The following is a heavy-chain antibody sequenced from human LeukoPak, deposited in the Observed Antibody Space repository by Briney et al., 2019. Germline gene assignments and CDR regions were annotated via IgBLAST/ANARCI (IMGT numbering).Heavy chain of an antibody. J-gene: IGHJ5*02. CDR3: ATERDYYDSSGYSYNWFDP. V-gene: IGHV3-21*01. Sequence: GGSLRLSCAASRLTFSSYSMNGVRQAPGKGLEWVSSISSSSSYIYYADSVKGRFTISRDNAKNSLYLQMNSLRAEDKARSYCATERDYYDSSGYSYNWFDPWGQGTLVTVSS. D-gene: IGHD3-22*01. CDR1: RLTFSSYS. CDR2: ISSSSSYI.